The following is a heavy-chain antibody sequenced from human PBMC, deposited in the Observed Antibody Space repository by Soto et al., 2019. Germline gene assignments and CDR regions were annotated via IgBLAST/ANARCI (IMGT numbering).Heavy chain of an antibody. CDR2: INPSGGST. CDR3: ARVRAEYGSGSYPTSVDGMDV. V-gene: IGHV1-46*03. CDR1: GYTFTSYY. Sequence: GASVKVSCKASGYTFTSYYMHWVRQAPGQGLEWMGIINPSGGSTSYAQKFQGRVTMTRDTSTSTVYMELSSLRSEDTAVYYCARVRAEYGSGSYPTSVDGMDVWGQGTTVTVSS. J-gene: IGHJ6*02. D-gene: IGHD3-10*01.